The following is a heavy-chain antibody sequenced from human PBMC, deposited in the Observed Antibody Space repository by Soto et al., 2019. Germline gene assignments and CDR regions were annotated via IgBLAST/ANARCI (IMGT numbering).Heavy chain of an antibody. CDR1: GFTFSSYE. CDR3: ARDLRGYSGYRHAFDI. D-gene: IGHD5-12*01. V-gene: IGHV3-48*03. Sequence: GGSLRLSCAASGFTFSSYEMNWVRQAPGKGLEWVSYISSSGSTIYYADSVKGRFTISRDNAKNSLYLQMNSLRAEDTAVYYCARDLRGYSGYRHAFDIWGQGTMVTVSS. CDR2: ISSSGSTI. J-gene: IGHJ3*02.